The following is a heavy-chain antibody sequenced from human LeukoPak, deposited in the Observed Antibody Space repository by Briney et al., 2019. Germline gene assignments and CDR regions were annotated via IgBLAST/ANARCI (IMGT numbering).Heavy chain of an antibody. CDR2: INPSGGST. J-gene: IGHJ4*02. CDR1: GYTFTSYY. V-gene: IGHV1-46*01. D-gene: IGHD3-22*01. CDR3: ARDSSGYSEWLEKGDY. Sequence: ASVKVSCKASGYTFTSYYMHWVRQAPGQGLEWMRIINPSGGSTSYAQKFQGRVTMTRDTSTSTVYMELSSLRSEDTAVYYCARDSSGYSEWLEKGDYWGQGTLVTVSS.